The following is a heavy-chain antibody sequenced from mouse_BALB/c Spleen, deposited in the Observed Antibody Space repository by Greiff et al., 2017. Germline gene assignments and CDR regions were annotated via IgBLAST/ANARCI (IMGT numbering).Heavy chain of an antibody. CDR3: ARDRPLYGNYGGGYAMDY. Sequence: EVQLQESGGGLVQPGGSLKLSCAASGFTFSSFGMSWVRQTPDKRLELVATINSNGGSTYYPDSVKGRFTISRDNAKNTLYLQMSSLKSEDTAMYYCARDRPLYGNYGGGYAMDYWGQGTSVTVSS. J-gene: IGHJ4*01. V-gene: IGHV5-6-3*01. CDR1: GFTFSSFG. D-gene: IGHD2-10*02. CDR2: INSNGGST.